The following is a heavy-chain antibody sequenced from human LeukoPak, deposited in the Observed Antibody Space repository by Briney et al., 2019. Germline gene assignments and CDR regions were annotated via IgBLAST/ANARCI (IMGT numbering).Heavy chain of an antibody. J-gene: IGHJ6*03. Sequence: GGSLRLSCAASGFTFSSYWMSWVRQAPGKGLEWVANIKQDGSEKYYVDSVKGRFTISRDNAKNSLYLQMNSLRAEDTAVYYCARANGVHTWELPTFCYMDVWGKGTTVTVSS. D-gene: IGHD1-26*01. CDR2: IKQDGSEK. CDR3: ARANGVHTWELPTFCYMDV. CDR1: GFTFSSYW. V-gene: IGHV3-7*01.